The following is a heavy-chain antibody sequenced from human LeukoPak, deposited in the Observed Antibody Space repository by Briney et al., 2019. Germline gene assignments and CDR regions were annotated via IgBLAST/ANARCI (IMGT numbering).Heavy chain of an antibody. V-gene: IGHV3-23*01. D-gene: IGHD3-9*01. CDR2: ISGSGGST. CDR1: GFTFSSYD. J-gene: IGHJ4*02. Sequence: GGSLRLSCAASGFTFSSYDMSWVRQAPGKGLEWVSAISGSGGSTYYADSVKGRFTISRDNSKNTLYLQMNSLRAEDTAVYYCAKGSFHYDILTGYADYFDYWGQGTLVTVSS. CDR3: AKGSFHYDILTGYADYFDY.